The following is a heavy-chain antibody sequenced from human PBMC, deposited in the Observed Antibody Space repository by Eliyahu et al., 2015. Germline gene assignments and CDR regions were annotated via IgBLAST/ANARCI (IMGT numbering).Heavy chain of an antibody. CDR1: XFTFXXYA. CDR3: AKVLGITIFGVTIRRPFPPRGFDY. CDR2: ISGSGGST. Sequence: EVQLLESGGGLVQPGGSLRLSCAASXFTFXXYAXXWVXXAPGKGLEWVSAISGSGGSTYYADSVKGRFTISRDNSKNTLYLQMNSLRAEDTAVYYCAKVLGITIFGVTIRRPFPPRGFDYWGQGTLVTVSS. J-gene: IGHJ4*02. D-gene: IGHD3-3*01. V-gene: IGHV3-23*01.